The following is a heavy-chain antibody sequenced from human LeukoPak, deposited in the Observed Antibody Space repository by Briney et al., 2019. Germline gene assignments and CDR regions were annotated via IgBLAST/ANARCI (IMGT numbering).Heavy chain of an antibody. Sequence: PGGSLRLSCAASGFTFSSYAMHWVRQAPGKGLEYVSAISSNGGSTHYANSVKGRFTISRDNSKNTLYLQMGSLRAEDMAVYYCARDISTGYHDYWGQGTLVTVSS. V-gene: IGHV3-64*01. CDR2: ISSNGGST. D-gene: IGHD3-9*01. CDR3: ARDISTGYHDY. J-gene: IGHJ4*02. CDR1: GFTFSSYA.